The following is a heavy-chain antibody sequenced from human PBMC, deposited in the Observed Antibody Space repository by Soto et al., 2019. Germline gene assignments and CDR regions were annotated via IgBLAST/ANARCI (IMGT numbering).Heavy chain of an antibody. D-gene: IGHD2-2*01. CDR2: ILPVFGTS. J-gene: IGHJ4*02. CDR1: GGTLSNYG. V-gene: IGHV1-69*12. CDR3: AREPSWYQSYYFDY. Sequence: QLHLVQSGSEVKKPGSSVRVSCKTSGGTLSNYGLSWVRLAPGQGLEWMGGILPVFGTSNYAQKFQDRLTITADESTNTAYMDLTRLTSDDTAVYYCAREPSWYQSYYFDYWGQGTLVTVSS.